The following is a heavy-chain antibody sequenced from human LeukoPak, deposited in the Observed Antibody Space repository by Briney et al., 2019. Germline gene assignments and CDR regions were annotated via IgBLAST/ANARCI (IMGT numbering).Heavy chain of an antibody. CDR3: AREDCSSTSCYYFDY. CDR2: IYHSGST. CDR1: GGSISSSNW. V-gene: IGHV4-4*02. J-gene: IGHJ4*02. Sequence: SGTLSLTCAVSGGSISSSNWWSWVRQPPGKGLEWIGEIYHSGSTNYNPSLKSRVTMSVDTSKNQFSLKLGSVTAADTAVYYCAREDCSSTSCYYFDYWGQGTLVTVSS. D-gene: IGHD2-2*01.